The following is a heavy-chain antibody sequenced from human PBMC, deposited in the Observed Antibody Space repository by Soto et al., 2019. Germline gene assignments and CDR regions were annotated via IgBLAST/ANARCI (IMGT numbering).Heavy chain of an antibody. CDR3: ARGRAENFGVVRIIYYGMDV. Sequence: QLQLVQSGAEVKKPGSSVKVSCKSSGGSFSTYGLSWVRQAPGQGLEWMGGIIPIFASTTYAQKFEGRVTITAEESTNTSHIELRGLRFEDTSIYYGARGRAENFGVVRIIYYGMDVWCQGTAVSVS. J-gene: IGHJ6*02. CDR2: IIPIFAST. D-gene: IGHD3-3*01. CDR1: GGSFSTYG. V-gene: IGHV1-69*01.